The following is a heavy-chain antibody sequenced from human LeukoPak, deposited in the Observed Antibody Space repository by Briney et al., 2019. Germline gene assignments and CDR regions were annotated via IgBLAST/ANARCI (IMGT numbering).Heavy chain of an antibody. CDR1: GFTFSSYA. Sequence: GGSLRLSRAASGFTFSSYAMSWVRQAPGKGLEWVSAISGSGGSTYYADSVKGRFTISRDNSKNTLYLQMNSLRAEDTAVYYCSREARRAGTSIDIWGQGTVVTVSS. CDR2: ISGSGGST. CDR3: SREARRAGTSIDI. J-gene: IGHJ3*02. D-gene: IGHD1-7*01. V-gene: IGHV3-23*01.